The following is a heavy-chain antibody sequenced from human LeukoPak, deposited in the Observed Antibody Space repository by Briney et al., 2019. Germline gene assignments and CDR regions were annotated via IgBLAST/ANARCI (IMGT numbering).Heavy chain of an antibody. CDR1: GFTFSIYA. D-gene: IGHD3-22*01. Sequence: GGSLRLSCAASGFTFSIYAMSWVRQAPGKGLEWVSSTSSGGDYTYYAGSVKGRFTISRDNSKNTLYLQMNSLRAEDTATYYCAKDRPNYYESNGHYYRRDGDSWGQGTLVTVSS. J-gene: IGHJ5*01. CDR2: TSSGGDYT. V-gene: IGHV3-23*01. CDR3: AKDRPNYYESNGHYYRRDGDS.